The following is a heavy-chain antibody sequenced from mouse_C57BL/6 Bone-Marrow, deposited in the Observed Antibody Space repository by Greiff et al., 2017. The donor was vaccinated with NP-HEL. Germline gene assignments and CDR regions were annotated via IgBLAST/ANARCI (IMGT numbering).Heavy chain of an antibody. J-gene: IGHJ2*01. CDR3: ARLGSLDSFDY. CDR2: ISYGGST. V-gene: IGHV3-8*01. Sequence: EVKLVESGPGLVKPSQTLSLTCSVTGYSITSDYWNWIRQFPGNKLEYMGYISYGGSTYYNPSLNSRISIIPDTSTNQYYLRLNSVTNEDTATYYCARLGSLDSFDYWGQGTTLTVSS. D-gene: IGHD6-1*01. CDR1: GYSITSDY.